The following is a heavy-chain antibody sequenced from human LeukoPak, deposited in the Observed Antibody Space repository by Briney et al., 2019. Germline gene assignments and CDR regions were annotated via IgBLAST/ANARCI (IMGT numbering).Heavy chain of an antibody. D-gene: IGHD3-22*01. Sequence: GGSLRLSCAASGFTFGTYGIHWVRQAPGKGLEGVAFIRYDGSNKYYADSVKGRFTISRDNSKNTLYLQMNSLRPEDTAVYYCAKGAYYSDSSFYYYGDYWGQGTLVTVSS. J-gene: IGHJ4*02. CDR2: IRYDGSNK. V-gene: IGHV3-30*02. CDR3: AKGAYYSDSSFYYYGDY. CDR1: GFTFGTYG.